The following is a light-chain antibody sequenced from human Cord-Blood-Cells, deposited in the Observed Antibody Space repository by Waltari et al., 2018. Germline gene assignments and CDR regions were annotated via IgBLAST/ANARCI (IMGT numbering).Light chain of an antibody. CDR2: WAS. CDR3: QQYYSTPRT. J-gene: IGKJ1*01. CDR1: QSVLYSSNNKNY. V-gene: IGKV4-1*01. Sequence: DIVMTQSPDSLAVSLGERATINCKSSQSVLYSSNNKNYLAWYQQKPGQPPKLLIYWASTRESGVPDRFSVSGSGTDFTLTISSLQAEDVAVDYCQQYYSTPRTFGHGTKVEIE.